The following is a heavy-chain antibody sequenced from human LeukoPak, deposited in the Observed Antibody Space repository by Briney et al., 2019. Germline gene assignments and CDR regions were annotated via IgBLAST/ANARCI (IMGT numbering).Heavy chain of an antibody. V-gene: IGHV3-23*01. J-gene: IGHJ5*01. CDR2: ISGSGGST. Sequence: GGSLRLSCSASGFTFSRSDMIWVRQAPGKGLEWVSIISGSGGSTFYADSVRGRFTISRDNSDNRLYLQMNSLRVEDTAVYFCVKKGSSWSPRFDSWGQGTLVTVSS. D-gene: IGHD6-13*01. CDR3: VKKGSSWSPRFDS. CDR1: GFTFSRSD.